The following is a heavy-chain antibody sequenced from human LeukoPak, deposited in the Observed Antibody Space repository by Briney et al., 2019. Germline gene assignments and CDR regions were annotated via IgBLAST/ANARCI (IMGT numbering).Heavy chain of an antibody. CDR3: TTGNDSSGYYYGEYFQH. CDR2: IKSKTDGGTT. Sequence: PGGSLRLSCAAPGFTFSNAWMSWVRQAPGKGLEWVGRIKSKTDGGTTDYAAPVKGRFTITRDDSKNTLYLQMNSLKTEDTAVYYCTTGNDSSGYYYGEYFQHWGQGTLVTVPS. D-gene: IGHD3-22*01. CDR1: GFTFSNAW. V-gene: IGHV3-15*01. J-gene: IGHJ1*01.